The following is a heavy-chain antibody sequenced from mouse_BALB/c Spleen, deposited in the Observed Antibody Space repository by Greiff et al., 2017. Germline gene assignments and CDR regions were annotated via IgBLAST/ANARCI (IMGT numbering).Heavy chain of an antibody. Sequence: EVHLVESGGGLVQPGGSRKLSCAASGFTFSSFGMHWVRQAPEKGLEWVAYISSGSSTIYYADTVKGRFTISRDNPKNTLFLQMTSLRSEDTAMYYCARFYGHAMDYWGQGTSVTVSS. D-gene: IGHD1-2*01. V-gene: IGHV5-17*02. J-gene: IGHJ4*01. CDR1: GFTFSSFG. CDR3: ARFYGHAMDY. CDR2: ISSGSSTI.